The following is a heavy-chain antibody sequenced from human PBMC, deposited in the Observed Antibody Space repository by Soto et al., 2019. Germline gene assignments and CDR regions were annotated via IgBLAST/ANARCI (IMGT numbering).Heavy chain of an antibody. J-gene: IGHJ6*02. Sequence: SETHSLTSTVSGGSSIGYFWSWIRQPTRKGPEWIGYIHYTGSTNYNPSLRGRVTISLDTSKNQFSLKLRSVTAADAARYYCARDRGYSTGYYYGVEVWGRGTTVTVSS. D-gene: IGHD5-12*01. V-gene: IGHV4-59*01. CDR2: IHYTGST. CDR3: ARDRGYSTGYYYGVEV. CDR1: GGSSIGYF.